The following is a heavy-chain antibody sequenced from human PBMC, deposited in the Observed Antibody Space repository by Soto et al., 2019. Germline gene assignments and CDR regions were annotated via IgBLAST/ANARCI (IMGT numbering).Heavy chain of an antibody. CDR1: GYTFTTFG. CDR3: ARSPRVIVTAKGTLDF. V-gene: IGHV1-18*04. CDR2: ISTSTGNT. Sequence: QVQLVQSGGEVKKPGASVKVSCKASGYTFTTFGITWVRQVPGQGLEWPGSISTSTGNTNYAWNLQGRVTLTTDTSTRTAYMELRRLTSDDTAVYYCARSPRVIVTAKGTLDFWGQGTLITVSS. J-gene: IGHJ4*02. D-gene: IGHD2-21*02.